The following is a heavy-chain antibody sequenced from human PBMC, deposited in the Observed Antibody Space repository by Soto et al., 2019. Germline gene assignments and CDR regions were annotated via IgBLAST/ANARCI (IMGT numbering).Heavy chain of an antibody. V-gene: IGHV3-23*01. J-gene: IGHJ4*02. CDR1: GFTFSNYA. Sequence: GGSLRLSCAVSGFTFSNYAMSWVRQAPGKGLEWVSTISGSGNNTYYADSVKGRFTISRDNSKNALYLQMNSLRAEDTAVYYCAKQLYCSSTNCYTAVDYWGQGTLVTVSS. CDR3: AKQLYCSSTNCYTAVDY. CDR2: ISGSGNNT. D-gene: IGHD2-2*02.